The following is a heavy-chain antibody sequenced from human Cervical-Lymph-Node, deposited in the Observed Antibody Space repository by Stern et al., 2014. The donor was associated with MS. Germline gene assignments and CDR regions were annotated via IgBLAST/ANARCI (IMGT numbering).Heavy chain of an antibody. J-gene: IGHJ5*02. Sequence: VQLVQSGAEVTKPGSSVKVSCKASGATFSKFPSSWVRQAPGQGREWMGGIFPVFGTPTCSQEFRGGVTITADVSTSTVYMELSSLRSDDTAVYYCTLSAETSDRWYSLGYDLWGQGTLVTVSS. CDR2: IFPVFGTP. D-gene: IGHD6-13*01. V-gene: IGHV1-69*01. CDR1: GATFSKFP. CDR3: TLSAETSDRWYSLGYDL.